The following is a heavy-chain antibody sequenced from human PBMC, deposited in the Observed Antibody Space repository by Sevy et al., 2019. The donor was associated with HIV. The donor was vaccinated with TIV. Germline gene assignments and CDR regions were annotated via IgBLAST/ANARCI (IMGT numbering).Heavy chain of an antibody. J-gene: IGHJ6*02. CDR3: AKDFTGYNGLDV. Sequence: GGSLRLSCRVSGISFTTSGMHWVRQAPGEGLEWVAVISYHGRDKFYAESVKGRSNISRDNSKNMVYLQIDSLRPEDTAVYYCAKDFTGYNGLDVWGQGTMVTVSS. D-gene: IGHD3-9*01. CDR2: ISYHGRDK. CDR1: GISFTTSG. V-gene: IGHV3-30*18.